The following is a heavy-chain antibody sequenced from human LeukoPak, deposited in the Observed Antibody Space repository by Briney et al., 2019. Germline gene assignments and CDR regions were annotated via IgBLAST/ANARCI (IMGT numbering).Heavy chain of an antibody. D-gene: IGHD6-13*01. Sequence: ASVTVSFKASGYTFTDYYMHWVRQAPGQGLDGMGWINPNSCGTNYAQKLQGRVTMTRDTSISTAYMELSRLRSDDTAVYYCARDTIEPYSSRDWYFDLWGRGTLVTVSS. CDR2: INPNSCGT. CDR3: ARDTIEPYSSRDWYFDL. CDR1: GYTFTDYY. J-gene: IGHJ2*01. V-gene: IGHV1-2*02.